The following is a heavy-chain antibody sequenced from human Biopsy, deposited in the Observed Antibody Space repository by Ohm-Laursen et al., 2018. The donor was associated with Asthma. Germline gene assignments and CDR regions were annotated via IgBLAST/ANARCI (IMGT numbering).Heavy chain of an antibody. CDR2: IHHSGTS. Sequence: TLSLTCTVSGDSITSGDCCWNWIRQHPGQGLEWIGYIHHSGTSYFNPSLKSRVSFSRDTSKNQFSLRLSSVTAADTAMYYCARIPRRSGSYFVDYWGQGTLVTVSS. D-gene: IGHD3-22*01. CDR1: GDSITSGDCC. J-gene: IGHJ4*02. V-gene: IGHV4-31*03. CDR3: ARIPRRSGSYFVDY.